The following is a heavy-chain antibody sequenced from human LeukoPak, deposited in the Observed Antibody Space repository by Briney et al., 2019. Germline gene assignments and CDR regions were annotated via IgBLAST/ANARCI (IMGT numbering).Heavy chain of an antibody. CDR1: GFSSSTTW. Sequence: PGGSLRLSCAASGFSSSTTWMTWVRQTPGKGLELVANINIDGSQRYHADSVEGRFTISRDNVKNTLYLQMSSLRVEDTAVYYCARDPGWGALDYWGQGALVIVSS. D-gene: IGHD3-16*01. CDR2: INIDGSQR. V-gene: IGHV3-7*03. CDR3: ARDPGWGALDY. J-gene: IGHJ4*02.